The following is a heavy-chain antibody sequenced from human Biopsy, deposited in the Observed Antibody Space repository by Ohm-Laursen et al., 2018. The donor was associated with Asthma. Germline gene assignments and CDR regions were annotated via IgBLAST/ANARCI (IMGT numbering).Heavy chain of an antibody. CDR1: RGYVRTYDYR. Sequence: SQTLSLTCIVSRGYVRTYDYRWAWIRQPPGKGLEWLGSSFHSGPTDTPPSVACLLSISVDTTRNQFSITLVSVTAADTAVYFCARVAVYGDIFFAIDVWGQGTTVSVS. J-gene: IGHJ6*02. D-gene: IGHD5-24*01. CDR3: ARVAVYGDIFFAIDV. V-gene: IGHV4-30-4*01. CDR2: SFHSGPT.